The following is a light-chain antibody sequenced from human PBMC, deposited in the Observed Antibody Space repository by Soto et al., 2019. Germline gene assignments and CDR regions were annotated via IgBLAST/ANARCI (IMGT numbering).Light chain of an antibody. Sequence: DIQMTQSRSTLSASVGDRVTITFRASQSISSWLAWYQQKPGKAPKLLIYAASTLQSGVPSRFSGSGSGTEFTLTISSLQPDDFATYYCQHYNSYSEAFGQGTKVDNK. J-gene: IGKJ1*01. CDR3: QHYNSYSEA. CDR1: QSISSW. V-gene: IGKV1-5*01. CDR2: AAS.